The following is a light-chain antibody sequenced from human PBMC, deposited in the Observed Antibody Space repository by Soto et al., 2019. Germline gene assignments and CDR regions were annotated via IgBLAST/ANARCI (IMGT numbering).Light chain of an antibody. CDR1: SSDVGGYNY. CDR2: DVS. V-gene: IGLV2-11*01. Sequence: QSALTQPRSVSGSPGQSVTISCTGTSSDVGGYNYVSWYQQNPGKAPKLMIYDVSKRPSGVSDRFSGSKSASTASLIISGLQAEDEADYYCCSYAGNTLVVFGGGTKLTVL. J-gene: IGLJ2*01. CDR3: CSYAGNTLVV.